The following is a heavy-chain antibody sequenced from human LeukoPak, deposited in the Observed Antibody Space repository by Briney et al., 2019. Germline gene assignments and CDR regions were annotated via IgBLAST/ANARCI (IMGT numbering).Heavy chain of an antibody. V-gene: IGHV3-23*01. CDR2: VSGSGGST. CDR1: GFTFSSYA. Sequence: GGSLRLSCAASGFTFSSYAMSWVRQAPGKGLEWVSTVSGSGGSTYYADSVKGRFTISRDNSKNTLYLQMNSLRAEDTAVYYCAKEVYSYGLKFDYWGQGTLVTVSS. D-gene: IGHD5-18*01. CDR3: AKEVYSYGLKFDY. J-gene: IGHJ4*02.